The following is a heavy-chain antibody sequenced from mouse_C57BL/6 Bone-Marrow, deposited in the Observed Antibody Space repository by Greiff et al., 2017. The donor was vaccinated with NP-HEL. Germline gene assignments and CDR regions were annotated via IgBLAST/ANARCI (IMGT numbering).Heavy chain of an antibody. CDR1: GYTFTSYW. CDR2: IDPSDSYT. Sequence: QVQLQQPGAELVMPGASVKLSCKASGYTFTSYWMHWVKQRPGQGLEWIGEIDPSDSYTNYNQKFKGKSTLTVDKSSSTAYMQLSSLTSEDSAVYDGARGDDYDVYFDYWGQGTTLTVSS. D-gene: IGHD2-4*01. J-gene: IGHJ2*01. V-gene: IGHV1-69*01. CDR3: ARGDDYDVYFDY.